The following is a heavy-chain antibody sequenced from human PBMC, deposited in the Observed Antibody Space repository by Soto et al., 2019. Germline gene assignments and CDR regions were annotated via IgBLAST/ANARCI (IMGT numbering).Heavy chain of an antibody. CDR1: GGTFSNYA. CDR3: ASFSKVYYYYGMDV. CDR2: IILPFGTA. V-gene: IGHV1-69*05. Sequence: SVKVSCKASGGTFSNYAISWVRQAPGQGLEWMGGIILPFGTANYAQKFQGRVTITRDTSASTAYMELSSLRSEDTAVYYCASFSKVYYYYGMDVWGQGTTVTVSS. J-gene: IGHJ6*02.